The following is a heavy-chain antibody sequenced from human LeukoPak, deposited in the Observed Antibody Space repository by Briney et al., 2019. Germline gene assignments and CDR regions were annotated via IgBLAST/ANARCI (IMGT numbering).Heavy chain of an antibody. Sequence: GSLRLSCAASGFTLSDYWMSWVRQPPGKGLEWIGEIYHSGSTNYNPSLKSRVTISVDKSKNKFSLKLRSVTAADTAVYYCAREKEPRWLQLLDYWGQGALVTVSS. V-gene: IGHV4-4*02. CDR2: IYHSGST. J-gene: IGHJ4*02. D-gene: IGHD5-24*01. CDR3: AREKEPRWLQLLDY. CDR1: GFTLSDYW.